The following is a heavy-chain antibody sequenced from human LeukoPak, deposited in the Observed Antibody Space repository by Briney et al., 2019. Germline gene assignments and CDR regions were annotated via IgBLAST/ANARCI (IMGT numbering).Heavy chain of an antibody. CDR2: ISGSGGST. V-gene: IGHV3-23*01. D-gene: IGHD5-24*01. CDR1: GFTLSSYA. CDR3: AKDGAEMDTADFDY. Sequence: RGSLRLSCAASGFTLSSYAMSWVRQAPGKGLEWGSAISGSGGSTYYADSVKGRFTISRDNSKNTLYLQMNSLRAEDTAVYYCAKDGAEMDTADFDYWGQGTLVTVSS. J-gene: IGHJ4*02.